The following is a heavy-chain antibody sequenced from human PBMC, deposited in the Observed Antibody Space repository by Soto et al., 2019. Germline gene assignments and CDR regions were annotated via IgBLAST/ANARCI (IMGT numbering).Heavy chain of an antibody. Sequence: EVQLVESGGGLVQPGGSLRLSCAASGFTFSGFWMHWVRQAPGKGLVWVSRINSNGIETTYADSVQGRFTISRDNAKNTLYLQMNSLRAEDTAVYFCARVSIATPGRGIDHWGQGTVVTVSS. J-gene: IGHJ5*02. CDR3: ARVSIATPGRGIDH. CDR1: GFTFSGFW. V-gene: IGHV3-74*01. CDR2: INSNGIET. D-gene: IGHD6-13*01.